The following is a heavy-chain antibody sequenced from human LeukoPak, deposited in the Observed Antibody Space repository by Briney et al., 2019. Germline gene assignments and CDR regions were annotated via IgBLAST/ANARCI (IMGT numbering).Heavy chain of an antibody. CDR3: AREVLRYFDWSSGFDY. CDR1: GGSISSYY. D-gene: IGHD3-9*01. Sequence: SETLSLTCTVSGGSISSYYWSWIRQPPGKGLEWIGYIYYSGSINYNPSLKSRVTISVDTSKNQFSLKLSSVTAADTAVYYCAREVLRYFDWSSGFDYWGQGTLVTVSS. V-gene: IGHV4-59*01. CDR2: IYYSGSI. J-gene: IGHJ4*02.